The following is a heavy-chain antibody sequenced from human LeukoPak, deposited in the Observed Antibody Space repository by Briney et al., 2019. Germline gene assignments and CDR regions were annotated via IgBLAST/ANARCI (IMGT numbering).Heavy chain of an antibody. J-gene: IGHJ1*01. D-gene: IGHD3-10*01. V-gene: IGHV4-59*08. CDR1: GGSISNYY. Sequence: SETLSLTCTVSGGSISNYYWNWIRQPPGKGLEWIGYIFYSGTTDYNPSLKSRVTLSVDTSKNQFSLNLSSVTAADTAVYYCARSRGAVGHAEHLLHWGQGTLVTVSS. CDR3: ARSRGAVGHAEHLLH. CDR2: IFYSGTT.